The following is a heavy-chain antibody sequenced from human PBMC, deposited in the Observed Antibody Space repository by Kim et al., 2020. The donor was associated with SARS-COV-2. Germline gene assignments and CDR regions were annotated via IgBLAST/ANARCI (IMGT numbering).Heavy chain of an antibody. D-gene: IGHD1-26*01. Sequence: ASVKVSCKASGYTFTGYYMHWVRQAPGQGLEWMGRINPNSGGTNYAQKFQGRVTMTRDTSISTAYMELSRLRSDDTAVYYCARDLGGSYSLGAFDIWGQGTMVTVSS. CDR3: ARDLGGSYSLGAFDI. CDR2: INPNSGGT. J-gene: IGHJ3*02. V-gene: IGHV1-2*06. CDR1: GYTFTGYY.